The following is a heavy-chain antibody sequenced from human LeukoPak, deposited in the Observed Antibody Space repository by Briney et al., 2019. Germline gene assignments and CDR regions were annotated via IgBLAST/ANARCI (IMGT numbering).Heavy chain of an antibody. V-gene: IGHV4-59*01. CDR2: IYYSGST. CDR3: ARVTTMVRGVIEAFDI. Sequence: NPSETLSFTCTVSGGSISSYYSSWIRQPPGKGLEWIGYIYYSGSTNYNPSLKSRVTISVDTSKNQFSLKLSSVTAADTAVYYCARVTTMVRGVIEAFDIWGQGTMVTVSS. CDR1: GGSISSYY. J-gene: IGHJ3*02. D-gene: IGHD3-10*01.